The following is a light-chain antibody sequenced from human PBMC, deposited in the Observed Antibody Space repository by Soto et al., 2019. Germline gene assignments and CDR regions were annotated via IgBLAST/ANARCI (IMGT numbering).Light chain of an antibody. CDR2: KAS. Sequence: DIQMTQSPSTLSASVGDRVTITCRASQSISSWLAWYQQKPGKAPKVLIYKASSLERGVPARFSGSGSGTEFTLTISSLQPDDSATYYCQHYNRYPLTFGGGTKVEI. V-gene: IGKV1-5*03. CDR3: QHYNRYPLT. J-gene: IGKJ4*01. CDR1: QSISSW.